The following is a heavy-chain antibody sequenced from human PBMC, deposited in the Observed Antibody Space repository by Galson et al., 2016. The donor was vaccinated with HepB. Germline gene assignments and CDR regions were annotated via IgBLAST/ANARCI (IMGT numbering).Heavy chain of an antibody. Sequence: SVKVSCKASGYTFTTYGISWVRQAPGQGLEWMGWISAYNGNTNYAQKLQGRVTMTTDTSTSTAYMELRSLKSDDTAGDYCARDRFSILTGGELDICGQGTRVTDSS. CDR1: GYTFTTYG. CDR3: ARDRFSILTGGELDI. V-gene: IGHV1-18*01. D-gene: IGHD3-9*01. J-gene: IGHJ3*02. CDR2: ISAYNGNT.